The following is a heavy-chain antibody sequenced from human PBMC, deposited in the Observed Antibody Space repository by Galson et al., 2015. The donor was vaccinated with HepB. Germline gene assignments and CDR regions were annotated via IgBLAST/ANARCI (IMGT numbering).Heavy chain of an antibody. CDR1: GGTFSSYA. CDR2: IIPFFGTA. CDR3: ARGSYYDSTGYSGKFLGYFDY. V-gene: IGHV1-69*06. D-gene: IGHD3-22*01. J-gene: IGHJ4*02. Sequence: SVKVSCKASGGTFSSYAISWVRQAPGQGLEWVGGIIPFFGTANYAQKFQGRVTITADKSTTTAYMELSSLRSEDTAVYYCARGSYYDSTGYSGKFLGYFDYWGQGTLVTVSS.